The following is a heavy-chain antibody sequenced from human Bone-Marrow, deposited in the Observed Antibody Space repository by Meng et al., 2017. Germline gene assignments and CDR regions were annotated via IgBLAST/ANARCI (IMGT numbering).Heavy chain of an antibody. CDR3: ARVMDYGDHYYYYGMDV. Sequence: ASVKVSCKASGYTFTGYYMHWVRQAPGQGLEWMGRINPNSGGTNYAQKFQGRVTMTRDTSISTAYMELSRLRSDDTAVYYCARVMDYGDHYYYYGMDVWGQGTTVTVSS. CDR2: INPNSGGT. CDR1: GYTFTGYY. D-gene: IGHD4-17*01. J-gene: IGHJ6*02. V-gene: IGHV1-2*06.